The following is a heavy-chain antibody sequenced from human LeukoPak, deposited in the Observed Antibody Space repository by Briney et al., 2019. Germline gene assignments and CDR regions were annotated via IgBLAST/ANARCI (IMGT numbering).Heavy chain of an antibody. V-gene: IGHV4-39*01. J-gene: IGHJ6*03. D-gene: IGHD3-3*01. CDR3: ARLSWSGSPYYYYMDV. CDR2: IYYSGST. Sequence: PSETRSPTCPLSGGSITSSRYYWGGIRQPPGKGRDWLGRIYYSGSTYYNPSLKSRVTISVDTSKNQSSLKLGSVTAADTAVYYCARLSWSGSPYYYYMDVWGKGTTVTVSS. CDR1: GGSITSSRYY.